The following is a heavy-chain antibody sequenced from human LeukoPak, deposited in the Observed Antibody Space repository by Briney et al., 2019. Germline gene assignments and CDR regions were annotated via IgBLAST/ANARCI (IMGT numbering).Heavy chain of an antibody. V-gene: IGHV3-72*01. CDR2: SRNKANSYST. J-gene: IGHJ4*02. CDR1: GFTFSDRY. D-gene: IGHD2/OR15-2a*01. Sequence: GGSLRLSCAASGFTFSDRYMDWVRQAPGKGLEWVGRSRNKANSYSTEYAASVKGRFTISRDESNNSLYLQMSSLKTEDSAVYFCTRACNIPGCYTSDSWGQGTLVTVSS. CDR3: TRACNIPGCYTSDS.